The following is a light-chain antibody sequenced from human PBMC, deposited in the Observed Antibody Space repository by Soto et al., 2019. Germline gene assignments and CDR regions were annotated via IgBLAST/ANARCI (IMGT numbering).Light chain of an antibody. CDR3: QQYDNYYT. CDR2: DAS. V-gene: IGKV1-5*01. J-gene: IGKJ2*01. Sequence: DIQMTQSPSTLSASVGDRVTITCRASQSISNWLAWYQQKPGKAPKLLIYDASSLESGVPSRFSGSGSGNEFSLHISSLQPDDSATYYCQQYDNYYTFGQGTKLQIK. CDR1: QSISNW.